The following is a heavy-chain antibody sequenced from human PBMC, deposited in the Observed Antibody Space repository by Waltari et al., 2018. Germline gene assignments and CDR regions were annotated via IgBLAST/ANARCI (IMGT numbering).Heavy chain of an antibody. V-gene: IGHV1-69*08. CDR1: GGTFSSYA. CDR2: IIPKIGTA. Sequence: QVQLVQSGAEVKKPGSSVMVSCKASGGTFSSYAISWVRQAPGQGLEWMGRIIPKIGTANYAQKCQGSVRITADKSTSTAYVELGSLRSEDTAVYYCASPQYSSSWNAFDIWGQGTMVTVSS. D-gene: IGHD6-13*01. J-gene: IGHJ3*02. CDR3: ASPQYSSSWNAFDI.